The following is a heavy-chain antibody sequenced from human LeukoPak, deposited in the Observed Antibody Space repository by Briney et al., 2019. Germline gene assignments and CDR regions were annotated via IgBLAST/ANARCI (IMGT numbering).Heavy chain of an antibody. CDR2: ISWNSGSI. CDR3: AKGWPGRYVWGSCVDY. Sequence: GGSLRLSCAASGCTFDAYAMHRVRQAPGKGLEWVSGISWNSGSIGYADSVKGRFTISRDNAKNSLYLQMNSLRAEDTALYYCAKGWPGRYVWGSCVDYWGQGTLVTVSS. D-gene: IGHD3-16*01. J-gene: IGHJ4*02. CDR1: GCTFDAYA. V-gene: IGHV3-9*01.